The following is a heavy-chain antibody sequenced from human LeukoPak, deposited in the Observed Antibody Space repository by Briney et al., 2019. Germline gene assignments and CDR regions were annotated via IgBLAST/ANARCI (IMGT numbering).Heavy chain of an antibody. Sequence: SETLSLTCTVSGGSISSYYWNWIRQPPGKGLEWIGYIYYSGSPNYNPSLKSRVTISVDTSKNQFSLKLNSVTAADTAVYYCARGNYYNSGRLDYWGQGTLITVSS. V-gene: IGHV4-59*01. CDR2: IYYSGSP. D-gene: IGHD3-10*01. J-gene: IGHJ4*02. CDR1: GGSISSYY. CDR3: ARGNYYNSGRLDY.